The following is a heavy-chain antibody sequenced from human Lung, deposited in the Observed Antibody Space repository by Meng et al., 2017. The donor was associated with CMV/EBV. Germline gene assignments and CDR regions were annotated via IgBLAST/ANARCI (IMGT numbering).Heavy chain of an antibody. CDR1: GGSLGDYF. CDR3: ARMIMNNYDYHFAMDV. CDR2: IDHSGST. J-gene: IGHJ6*02. V-gene: IGHV4-34*01. Sequence: SXTXSLXCTVYGGSLGDYFRTWIRQPPGKGLEWIGEIDHSGSTKYNPSLKSRATISDDASKNQLSLKLRSLTAADTAVYYCARMIMNNYDYHFAMDVWGQGXSVTVSS. D-gene: IGHD3-16*01.